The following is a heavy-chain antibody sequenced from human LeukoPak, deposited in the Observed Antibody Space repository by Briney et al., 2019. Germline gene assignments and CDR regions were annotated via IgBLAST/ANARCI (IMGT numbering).Heavy chain of an antibody. Sequence: SETLSLTCAVYGGSFSGYYWSWIRQPPGKGPEWIGEINHSGSTNYNPSLKSRVTISVDTSKNQFSLKLSSVTAADTAVYYCARGGAGIFYTPSLNWFDPWGQGTLVTVSS. J-gene: IGHJ5*02. CDR3: ARGGAGIFYTPSLNWFDP. D-gene: IGHD3-9*01. V-gene: IGHV4-34*01. CDR2: INHSGST. CDR1: GGSFSGYY.